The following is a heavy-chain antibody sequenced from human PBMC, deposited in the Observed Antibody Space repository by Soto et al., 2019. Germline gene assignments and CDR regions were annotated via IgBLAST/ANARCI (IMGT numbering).Heavy chain of an antibody. D-gene: IGHD5-12*01. Sequence: SGPTLVNPTQTLTLTCTFSGFSLSTSGVGVGWIRQPPGKALEWLALIYWNDDKRYSPSLKSRLTTTKDTSKNQVVLTMTNMDPVDTATYYCARHRREWLRPNNWFDPWGQGTLVTVSS. V-gene: IGHV2-5*01. CDR3: ARHRREWLRPNNWFDP. CDR2: IYWNDDK. CDR1: GFSLSTSGVG. J-gene: IGHJ5*02.